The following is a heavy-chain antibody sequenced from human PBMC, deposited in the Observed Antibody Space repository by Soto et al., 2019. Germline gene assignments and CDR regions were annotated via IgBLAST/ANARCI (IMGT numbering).Heavy chain of an antibody. D-gene: IGHD6-13*01. Sequence: EVQLVESGGGLVQPGTSLRLSCAASGFIFEDYVMHWVRQVPGKGLEWVSSISWNSKTKDYADAVTGRFTISRANAKNSLYLQMDSLRTEDTAFYYCTTGFSSSRFYVYSWGQGTLVTVSS. CDR3: TTGFSSSRFYVYS. CDR1: GFIFEDYV. V-gene: IGHV3-9*01. CDR2: ISWNSKTK. J-gene: IGHJ4*02.